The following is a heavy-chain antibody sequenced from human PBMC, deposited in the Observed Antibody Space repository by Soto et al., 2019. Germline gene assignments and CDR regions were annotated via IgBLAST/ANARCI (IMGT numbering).Heavy chain of an antibody. Sequence: GGSLRLSCAASGFTFSSYGTHWVRQAPGKGLEWVAVISYDGSNKYYADSVKGRFTISRDNSKNTLYLQMNSLRAEDTAVYYCAKDSIGGIAVAENYYYYGMDVWGQGTTVTVSS. D-gene: IGHD6-19*01. CDR1: GFTFSSYG. CDR3: AKDSIGGIAVAENYYYYGMDV. V-gene: IGHV3-30*18. J-gene: IGHJ6*02. CDR2: ISYDGSNK.